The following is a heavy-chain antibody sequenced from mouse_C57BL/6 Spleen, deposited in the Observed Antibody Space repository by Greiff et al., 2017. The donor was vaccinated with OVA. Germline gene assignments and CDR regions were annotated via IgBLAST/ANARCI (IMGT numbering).Heavy chain of an antibody. CDR3: ARGYYGSSYTWFAY. J-gene: IGHJ3*01. Sequence: QVHVKQSDAELAKPGASVKISCKVSGYTFTDHTIHWMKQRPEQGLEWIGYIYPRDGSTKYNEKFKGKASLTADKSSSTAYMQLNSLTSEDSAVYFCARGYYGSSYTWFAYWGQGTLVTVSA. D-gene: IGHD1-1*01. CDR1: GYTFTDHT. V-gene: IGHV1-78*01. CDR2: IYPRDGST.